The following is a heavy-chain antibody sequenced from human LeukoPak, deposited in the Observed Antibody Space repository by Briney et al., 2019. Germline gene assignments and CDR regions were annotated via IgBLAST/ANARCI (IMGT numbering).Heavy chain of an antibody. Sequence: PSETLSLTCTVSGGSISAYYWSWIRQPPGKGLEWIGYIFYSGSTNYNPFLKSRVTMSVDTSKNQFSLKLSSATAADTAVYYCARGPPYYLTIGYYYYGMDVWGQGTTVTVSS. CDR1: GGSISAYY. CDR3: ARGPPYYLTIGYYYYGMDV. J-gene: IGHJ6*02. CDR2: IFYSGST. V-gene: IGHV4-59*12. D-gene: IGHD3-10*01.